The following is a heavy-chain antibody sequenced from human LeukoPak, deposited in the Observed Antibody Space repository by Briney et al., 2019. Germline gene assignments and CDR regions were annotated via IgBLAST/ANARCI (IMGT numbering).Heavy chain of an antibody. D-gene: IGHD2-21*01. V-gene: IGHV1-8*01. J-gene: IGHJ4*02. Sequence: ASVKVSCKASGYTFSSYDIIWVRQATGQGLEWMGSMNPNSANTGFAQKFQGRLTLTRDTSISTAYMDLSSLTSEATAVYYCARAGGEVAYQGYWGQGRLVSVS. CDR1: GYTFSSYD. CDR3: ARAGGEVAYQGY. CDR2: MNPNSANT.